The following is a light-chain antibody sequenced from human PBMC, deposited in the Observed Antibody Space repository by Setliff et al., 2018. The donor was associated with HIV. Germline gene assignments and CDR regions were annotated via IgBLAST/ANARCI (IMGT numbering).Light chain of an antibody. CDR3: SSYAGSRIPMI. J-gene: IGLJ2*01. Sequence: QSALAQSASVSGSPGQSITISCTGTSSDVGGYNHVSWYQQHPGKAPRVMIYDVAKRPSGVSNRFSGSKSGNTASLTISGLQAEDEADYYCSSYAGSRIPMIVGGGTK. CDR1: SSDVGGYNH. CDR2: DVA. V-gene: IGLV2-23*02.